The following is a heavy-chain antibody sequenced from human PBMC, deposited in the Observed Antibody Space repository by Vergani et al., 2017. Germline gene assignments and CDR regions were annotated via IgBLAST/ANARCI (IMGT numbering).Heavy chain of an antibody. CDR3: ARGGVVVAATDYYYYGMDV. CDR2: IWYDGSNK. CDR1: GFTFSSYG. Sequence: QVQLVESGGGVVQPGRSLRLSCAPSGFTFSSYGMHWVRQAPGKGLEWVAVIWYDGSNKYYADSVKGQFTISRDNSKNTLYLQMNSLRAEDTAVYYCARGGVVVAATDYYYYGMDVWGQGTTVTVSS. J-gene: IGHJ6*02. V-gene: IGHV3-33*01. D-gene: IGHD2-15*01.